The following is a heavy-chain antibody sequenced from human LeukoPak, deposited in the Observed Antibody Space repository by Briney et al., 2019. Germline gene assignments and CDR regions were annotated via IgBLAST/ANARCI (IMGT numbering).Heavy chain of an antibody. CDR3: ARLIGAFDI. CDR1: GGSISSNNYY. CDR2: IYYSGST. V-gene: IGHV4-61*05. D-gene: IGHD3-10*01. J-gene: IGHJ3*02. Sequence: PSETLSLTCTVSGGSISSNNYYWGWIRQPPGKGLEWIGYIYYSGSTNYNPSLKSRVTISVDTSKNQFSLKLSSVTAADTAVYYCARLIGAFDIWGQGTMVTVSS.